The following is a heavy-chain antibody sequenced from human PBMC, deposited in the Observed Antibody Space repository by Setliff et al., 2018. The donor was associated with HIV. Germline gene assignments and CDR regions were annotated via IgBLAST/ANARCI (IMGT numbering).Heavy chain of an antibody. CDR3: AVTIFGVVTHGYFQH. Sequence: ASVKVSCKASGYTFTNYYMHWVRQAPGQGLEWMGIINPSGGSTSYQQIFQGRVTMTRDTSTSTVYMELSSLRSEDTAVYYCAVTIFGVVTHGYFQHWGQGTLVTVSS. J-gene: IGHJ1*01. V-gene: IGHV1-46*03. CDR1: GYTFTNYY. CDR2: INPSGGST. D-gene: IGHD3-3*01.